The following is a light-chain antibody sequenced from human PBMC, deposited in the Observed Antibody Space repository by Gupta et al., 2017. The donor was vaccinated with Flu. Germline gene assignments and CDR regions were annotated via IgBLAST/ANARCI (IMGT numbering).Light chain of an antibody. CDR1: QSLSTY. CDR3: QQRSNWPA. V-gene: IGKV3-11*01. J-gene: IGKJ5*01. Sequence: EIVLTQSPATLSLSPGERATLSCRASQSLSTYLAWYQQKPGQAPRLLIHDATNRATGIPARFSGSGSGTDFTLTISSLEPEDFAVYYCQQRSNWPAFGQGTRLEIK. CDR2: DAT.